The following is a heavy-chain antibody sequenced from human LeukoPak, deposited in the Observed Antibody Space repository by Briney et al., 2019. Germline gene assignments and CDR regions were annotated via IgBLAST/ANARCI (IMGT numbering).Heavy chain of an antibody. CDR3: AKDRGGQWIQLWLELDAFDI. J-gene: IGHJ3*02. CDR2: IRYDGSNK. D-gene: IGHD5-18*01. V-gene: IGHV3-30*02. Sequence: GGSLRFSCAATGFTFNNYWMSWVRQAPGKGLEWVAFIRYDGSNKYYADSVKGRFTISRDNSKNTLYLQMNSLRAEDTAVYYCAKDRGGQWIQLWLELDAFDIWGQGTMVTVSS. CDR1: GFTFNNYW.